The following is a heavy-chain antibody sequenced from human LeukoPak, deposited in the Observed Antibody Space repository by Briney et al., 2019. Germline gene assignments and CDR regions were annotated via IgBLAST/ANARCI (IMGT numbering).Heavy chain of an antibody. J-gene: IGHJ4*02. Sequence: GASVKVSCKASGGTFSSYAISWVRQAPGQGLEWMGGIIPIFGTANYAQKFQGRVTITADKSTSTAYMELSSLRSEDTAVYYCAREGSYGHQGAYYFDYWGQGTLVTVSS. V-gene: IGHV1-69*06. CDR3: AREGSYGHQGAYYFDY. D-gene: IGHD5-18*01. CDR1: GGTFSSYA. CDR2: IIPIFGTA.